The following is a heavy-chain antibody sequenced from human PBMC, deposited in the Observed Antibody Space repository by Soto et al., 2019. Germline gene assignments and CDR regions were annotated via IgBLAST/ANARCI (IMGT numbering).Heavy chain of an antibody. Sequence: EVQLLESGGGLVQPGGSLRLSCAASGFTFSNYAMSWVRQAPGKVLEWVSAISGRGGNTYYADSGKGRFTISRDNSQNSLYLQMISMRAVDTAVYFCAKVVTHVLIWFGQQWRDSWLDGLYYGMNVWGQGTTVTVFS. D-gene: IGHD3-10*01. J-gene: IGHJ6*01. CDR3: AKVVTHVLIWFGQQWRDSWLDGLYYGMNV. CDR1: GFTFSNYA. V-gene: IGHV3-23*01. CDR2: ISGRGGNT.